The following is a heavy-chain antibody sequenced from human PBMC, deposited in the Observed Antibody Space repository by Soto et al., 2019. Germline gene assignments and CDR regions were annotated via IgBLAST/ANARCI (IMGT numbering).Heavy chain of an antibody. CDR2: IIPIFGTA. J-gene: IGHJ2*01. CDR1: GGTFSSYA. V-gene: IGHV1-69*13. CDR3: ARVLVDSSGWSALGQMVSWYFDL. Sequence: GASVKVSCKASGGTFSSYAISWVRQAPGQGLEWMGGIIPIFGTANYAQKFQGGVTITADESTSTAYMELSSLRSEDTAVYYCARVLVDSSGWSALGQMVSWYFDLWGRGTLVTVSS. D-gene: IGHD6-19*01.